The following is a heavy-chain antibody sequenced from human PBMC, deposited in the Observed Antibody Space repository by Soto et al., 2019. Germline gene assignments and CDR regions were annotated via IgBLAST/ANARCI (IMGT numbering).Heavy chain of an antibody. CDR2: INSDGSST. D-gene: IGHD1-20*01. CDR1: GFTFSSYW. Sequence: PGGFLRLSCAGFGFTFSSYWMHWVRQATGKGLVWVSRINSDGSSTSYADSVKGRFTISRDNAKNTLYLQMNSLRAEDTAVYYCARDWYTWNDVADYWGQGTLVTVSS. V-gene: IGHV3-74*01. J-gene: IGHJ4*02. CDR3: ARDWYTWNDVADY.